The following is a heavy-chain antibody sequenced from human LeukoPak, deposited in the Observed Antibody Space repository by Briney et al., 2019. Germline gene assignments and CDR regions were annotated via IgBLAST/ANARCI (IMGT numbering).Heavy chain of an antibody. CDR1: GGSFSGYY. V-gene: IGHV4-34*01. Sequence: SETLSLTCAVYGGSFSGYYWSWIRQPPGKGLEWIGEINHSGSTNYNPSLKGRVTISVDTSKNQFSLKLSSVTAADTAVYYCAREGTDDYGDYVGSGYFDYWGQGTLVTVSS. J-gene: IGHJ4*02. CDR2: INHSGST. D-gene: IGHD4-17*01. CDR3: AREGTDDYGDYVGSGYFDY.